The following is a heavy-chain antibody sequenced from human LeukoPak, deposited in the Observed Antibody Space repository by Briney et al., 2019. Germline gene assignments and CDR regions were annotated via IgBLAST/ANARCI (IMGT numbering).Heavy chain of an antibody. J-gene: IGHJ4*02. V-gene: IGHV4-4*08. CDR1: GDALSTYY. Sequence: PSGTLSLTCSLSGDALSTYYWNWVRQTPGKGLEWIGHVTYETTAYNPSLKSRVTISLDTSKNEFSLQLRSETAADTAVYFCARDQRHSYGKYFDPWSQGILVSVSS. D-gene: IGHD5-18*01. CDR2: VTYETT. CDR3: ARDQRHSYGKYFDP.